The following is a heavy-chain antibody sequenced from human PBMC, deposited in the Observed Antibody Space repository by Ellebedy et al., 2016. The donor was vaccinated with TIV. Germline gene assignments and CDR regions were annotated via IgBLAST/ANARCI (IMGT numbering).Heavy chain of an antibody. Sequence: GGSLRLXCTASGFTFGDYAMSWFRKATGKGLEWVGFIRSKAYGGTTEYAASVKGRFTISRDDYKSIAYLQMNSLKTEDTAVYYCTRDGNMIRDCWGQGTLVTVSS. V-gene: IGHV3-49*03. D-gene: IGHD3-22*01. J-gene: IGHJ4*02. CDR3: TRDGNMIRDC. CDR1: GFTFGDYA. CDR2: IRSKAYGGTT.